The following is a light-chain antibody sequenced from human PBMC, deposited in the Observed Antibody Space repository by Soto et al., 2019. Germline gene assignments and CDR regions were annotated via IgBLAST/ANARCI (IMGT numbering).Light chain of an antibody. J-gene: IGKJ5*01. Sequence: EIVLTQSPATLSLSPGERAALSCGASQSVGSSLAWYQQKPGQAPRLLIYDASNRATGIPARFSGSGSGTDFTLTISSLEPEDFAVYYCQQRSNWPPITFGQGTRLEIK. CDR3: QQRSNWPPIT. CDR2: DAS. CDR1: QSVGSS. V-gene: IGKV3-11*01.